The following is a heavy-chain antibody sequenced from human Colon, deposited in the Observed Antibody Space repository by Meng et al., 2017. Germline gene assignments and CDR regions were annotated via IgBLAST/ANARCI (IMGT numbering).Heavy chain of an antibody. J-gene: IGHJ4*02. D-gene: IGHD3-22*01. CDR2: IYWDDDK. CDR1: GFSLRTCGVG. V-gene: IGHV2-5*02. CDR3: ANNWDSSGYGIHFDY. Sequence: KESGHKLVKPRETLTLHCTFYGFSLRTCGVGVGWMRQSVGMALAWLALIYWDDDKRYSPYLKSRIIITKDTSKNQVVLTMTNMDPVDTATYYCANNWDSSGYGIHFDYWGQGTLVTVSS.